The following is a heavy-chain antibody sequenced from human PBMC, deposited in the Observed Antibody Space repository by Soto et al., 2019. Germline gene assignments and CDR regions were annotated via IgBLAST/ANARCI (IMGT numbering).Heavy chain of an antibody. CDR2: ISPSGGST. V-gene: IGHV1-46*01. J-gene: IGHJ6*02. CDR3: VRSAHQRENYYGLDV. D-gene: IGHD1-26*01. Sequence: AAVKVSCKASGVTFSSYAISWVRQAPGQGLEWMAIISPSGGSTTYPQKFQGRVTMTRDTSTGTVYMELSSLRSEDTAVYYCVRSAHQRENYYGLDVWGQGTTVTVSS. CDR1: GVTFSSYA.